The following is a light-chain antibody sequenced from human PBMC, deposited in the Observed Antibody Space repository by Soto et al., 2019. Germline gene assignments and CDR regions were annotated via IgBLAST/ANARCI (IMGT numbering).Light chain of an antibody. J-gene: IGKJ5*01. V-gene: IGKV1-39*01. CDR2: AAS. Sequence: DLQMTQSPSSLSASVGDRVTITCRASQSISTYLNWYQEKPGKAPKLLIYAASILQSGVPSRFSGSGSGTDFTLTISSLQPEDFATYYCQQSYSTPPLTFGQGTRLEIK. CDR3: QQSYSTPPLT. CDR1: QSISTY.